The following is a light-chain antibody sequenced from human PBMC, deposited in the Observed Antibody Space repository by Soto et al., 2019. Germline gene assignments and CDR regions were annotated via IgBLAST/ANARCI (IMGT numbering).Light chain of an antibody. J-gene: IGKJ5*01. V-gene: IGKV3-15*01. CDR2: SGD. CDR1: QSVSSS. Sequence: EVVVTQSPDTLSLSPGETATLSCRASQSVSSSVAWYQHKPGQSPRLVVYSGDKRAPGIPPRFSGSGSGTDFTLTISSLESDDFAVYYCQQYNSWPITFGQGTRLEIK. CDR3: QQYNSWPIT.